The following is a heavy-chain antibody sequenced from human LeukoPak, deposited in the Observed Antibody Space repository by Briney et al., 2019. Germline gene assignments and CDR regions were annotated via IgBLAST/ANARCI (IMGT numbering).Heavy chain of an antibody. CDR3: AKDVTNDYDFWSGYMGTFDY. Sequence: GGTLRLSCAASGFTFSSYGMSWVRQAPGKGLEWVSAISGSGGTTYYADSVKGRFTISRDNSKNTLYLQMNSLRAEDTAVYYCAKDVTNDYDFWSGYMGTFDYWGQGTLVTVSS. CDR2: ISGSGGTT. J-gene: IGHJ4*02. D-gene: IGHD3-3*01. V-gene: IGHV3-23*01. CDR1: GFTFSSYG.